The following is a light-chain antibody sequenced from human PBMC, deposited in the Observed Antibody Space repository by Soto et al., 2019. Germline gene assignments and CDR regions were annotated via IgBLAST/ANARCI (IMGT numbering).Light chain of an antibody. CDR1: NSDVGGYNY. J-gene: IGLJ3*02. Sequence: QSALTQPRSVSGSPGQSVTISCTGTNSDVGGYNYVSWYQQYPGKAPKLMISGVSERPSGVPDRFSGSKSGNTASLTISGLQAEDEADYYCCLYVDTDTWVFGGGTKLTVL. CDR3: CLYVDTDTWV. CDR2: GVS. V-gene: IGLV2-11*01.